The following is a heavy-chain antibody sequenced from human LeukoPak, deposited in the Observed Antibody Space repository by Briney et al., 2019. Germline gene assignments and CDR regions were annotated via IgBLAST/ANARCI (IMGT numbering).Heavy chain of an antibody. V-gene: IGHV4-59*01. Sequence: SETLSLTCTVSGGSISSYYWSWIRQPPGKGLEWIAYIYYSGSTNYNPSLKSRVTISVDTSKIQFSLKLSSVTAADTAVYYCASLYYYGSGPLMDVWGQGTTVTVSS. CDR3: ASLYYYGSGPLMDV. CDR2: IYYSGST. CDR1: GGSISSYY. D-gene: IGHD3-10*01. J-gene: IGHJ6*02.